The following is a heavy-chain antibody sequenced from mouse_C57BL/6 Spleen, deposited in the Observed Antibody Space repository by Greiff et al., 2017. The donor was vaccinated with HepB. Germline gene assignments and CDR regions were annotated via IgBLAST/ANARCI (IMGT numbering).Heavy chain of an antibody. D-gene: IGHD1-1*01. CDR3: ARQGTTVVGAMDY. CDR2: ISSGGSYT. V-gene: IGHV5-6*01. CDR1: GFTFSSYG. J-gene: IGHJ4*01. Sequence: EVHLVESGGDLVKPGGSLKLSCAASGFTFSSYGMSWVRQTPDKRLEWVATISSGGSYTYYPDSVKGRFTISRDNAKNTLYLQMSSLKSEDTAMYYWARQGTTVVGAMDYWGQGTSVTVSS.